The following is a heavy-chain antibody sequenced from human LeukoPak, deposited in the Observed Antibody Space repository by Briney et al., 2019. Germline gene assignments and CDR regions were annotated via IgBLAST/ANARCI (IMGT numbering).Heavy chain of an antibody. CDR3: ARGDRGYSGYDPAYYFDY. J-gene: IGHJ4*02. D-gene: IGHD5-12*01. V-gene: IGHV4-61*02. CDR1: GGFISSGSYH. CDR2: IYTSGST. Sequence: SQTLSLTCTVSGGFISSGSYHWSWIRQPTGKGLEWIGRIYTSGSTNYNPSLKSRVTISVDTSKNQFSLKLSSVTAADTAVYYCARGDRGYSGYDPAYYFDYWGQGTLVTVSS.